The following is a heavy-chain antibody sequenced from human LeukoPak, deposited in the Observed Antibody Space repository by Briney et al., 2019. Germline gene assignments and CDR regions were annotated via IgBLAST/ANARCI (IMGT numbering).Heavy chain of an antibody. Sequence: SETLSLTCTVSGGSISSGGYYWSWIRQHPGKGLEWIGYIYYSGSTYYNPSLKSRVTISVDTSKNQFSLKLSSVTAADTAVYYCARRGRYYYDSSGYYGAFDIWGQGTMVTVSS. CDR3: ARRGRYYYDSSGYYGAFDI. V-gene: IGHV4-31*03. J-gene: IGHJ3*02. D-gene: IGHD3-22*01. CDR1: GGSISSGGYY. CDR2: IYYSGST.